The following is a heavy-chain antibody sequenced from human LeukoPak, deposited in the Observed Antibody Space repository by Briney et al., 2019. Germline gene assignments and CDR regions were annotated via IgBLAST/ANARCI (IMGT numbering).Heavy chain of an antibody. V-gene: IGHV1-24*01. CDR1: GYTLTELS. Sequence: ASVKVSCKVSGYTLTELSMHWVRQTPGKGLEWMGGFDPEDGETIYAQKFQGRVTMTEDTSTDTAYMELSSLRSEDTAVYYCATRVQGDTFYYYYGMDVWGQGTTVTVSS. CDR3: ATRVQGDTFYYYYGMDV. CDR2: FDPEDGET. J-gene: IGHJ6*02. D-gene: IGHD3-10*01.